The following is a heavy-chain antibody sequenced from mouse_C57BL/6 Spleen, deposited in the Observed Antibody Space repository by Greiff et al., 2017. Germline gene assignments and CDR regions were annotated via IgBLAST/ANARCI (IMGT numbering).Heavy chain of an antibody. CDR1: GFSLTSYG. J-gene: IGHJ4*01. V-gene: IGHV2-2*01. D-gene: IGHD1-1*01. Sequence: VKLQESGPGLVQPSQSLSITCTVSGFSLTSYGVHWVRQSPGKGLEWLGVIWSGGSTDYNAAFISRLCISKDNSKSQVFFKMNSLQADDTAIYYCAREPSFITTVVANAMDGWGQGASVTVAS. CDR3: AREPSFITTVVANAMDG. CDR2: IWSGGST.